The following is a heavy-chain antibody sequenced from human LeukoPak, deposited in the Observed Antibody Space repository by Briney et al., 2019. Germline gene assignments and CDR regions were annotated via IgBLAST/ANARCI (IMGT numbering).Heavy chain of an antibody. CDR3: ARPLDTAMTLDY. CDR2: IYSGGST. V-gene: IGHV3-53*01. Sequence: GGSLRLSCAAPGFTVSSNYMSWVRQAPGKGLEWVSVIYSGGSTYYADSVKGRFTISRDNSKNTLYLQMNSLRAEDTAVYYCARPLDTAMTLDYWGQGTLVTVSS. J-gene: IGHJ4*02. D-gene: IGHD5-18*01. CDR1: GFTVSSNY.